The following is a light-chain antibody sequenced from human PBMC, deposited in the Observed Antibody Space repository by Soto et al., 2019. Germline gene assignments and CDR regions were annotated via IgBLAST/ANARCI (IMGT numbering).Light chain of an antibody. CDR3: QQYNNWPPLT. CDR1: QSVSSN. J-gene: IGKJ2*01. Sequence: EIVMTQSPATLSVSPGERATLSCRASQSVSSNLAWYQQKPGQAPRLLIYGASIRATGIPARFSGSGSGTKFTLTISSLQSEDFAVYYCQQYNNWPPLTFGQGTKLEIK. CDR2: GAS. V-gene: IGKV3D-15*01.